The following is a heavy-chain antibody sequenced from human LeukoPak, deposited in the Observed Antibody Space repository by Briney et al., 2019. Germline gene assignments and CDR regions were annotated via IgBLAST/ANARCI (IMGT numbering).Heavy chain of an antibody. Sequence: PGGSLRLSCAASGFTFSDYSMNWVRQAPGKGLEWVSSLTGFSSNIYYADSVKGRFTISRDNVRNSLHLQMNSLRAEDTAVYYCARAGGQWLVDQWGQGTLVTVSS. V-gene: IGHV3-21*01. J-gene: IGHJ4*02. D-gene: IGHD6-19*01. CDR3: ARAGGQWLVDQ. CDR1: GFTFSDYS. CDR2: LTGFSSNI.